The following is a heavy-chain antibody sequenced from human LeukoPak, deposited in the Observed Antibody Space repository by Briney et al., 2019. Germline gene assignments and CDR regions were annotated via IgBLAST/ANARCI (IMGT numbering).Heavy chain of an antibody. CDR1: GGSISSYY. V-gene: IGHV4-59*12. J-gene: IGHJ4*02. CDR3: ARGTLYSGWSYYFDS. D-gene: IGHD6-19*01. Sequence: SETLSLTCTVSGGSISSYYWNWIRQPPGKGLEWIGYIFYSGRTNYNPSLKSRVTISVDNSNNKFSLRLSSVTAADTALYYCARGTLYSGWSYYFDSWGQGTLVTVSS. CDR2: IFYSGRT.